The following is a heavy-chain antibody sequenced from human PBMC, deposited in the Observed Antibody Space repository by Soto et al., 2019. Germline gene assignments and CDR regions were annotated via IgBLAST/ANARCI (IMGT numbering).Heavy chain of an antibody. J-gene: IGHJ6*03. CDR1: GGTFSSYS. CDR3: AGSSSWCGDYYDYMDV. CDR2: IIPLLGTA. Sequence: QVQLVQSGAEVKRPGSSVKVSCKASGGTFSSYSVSWVRQAPGQGLEWMGRIIPLLGTADYAQKFHGRVTVNADKFSSTAYMELSSLRSEDTAVYYCAGSSSWCGDYYDYMDVWGKGTTVTVSS. D-gene: IGHD6-13*01. V-gene: IGHV1-69*08.